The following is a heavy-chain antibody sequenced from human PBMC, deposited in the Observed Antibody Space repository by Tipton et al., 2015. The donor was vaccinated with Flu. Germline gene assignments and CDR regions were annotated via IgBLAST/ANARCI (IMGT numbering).Heavy chain of an antibody. J-gene: IGHJ4*02. V-gene: IGHV3-53*01. CDR1: GFTVSSNY. CDR2: IYSGGST. D-gene: IGHD5-24*01. CDR3: ARELMAGPSPLYFDY. Sequence: SLRLSCAASGFTVSSNYMSWVRQAPGKGLEWVSVIYSGGSTYYADSVKGRFTISRDNSKNTLYLQMNSLRAEDTAVYYCARELMAGPSPLYFDYWGQGTLVTVSS.